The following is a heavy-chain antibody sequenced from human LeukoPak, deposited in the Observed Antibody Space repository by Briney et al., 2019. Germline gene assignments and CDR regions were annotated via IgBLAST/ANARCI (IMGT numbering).Heavy chain of an antibody. V-gene: IGHV1-24*01. CDR3: ATGEAFRDYYDSSGYYY. J-gene: IGHJ4*02. CDR2: FDPEDGET. CDR1: GYTLTELS. D-gene: IGHD3-22*01. Sequence: ASVKVSCKVSGYTLTELSMHWVRQAPGKGLEWMGGFDPEDGETIYAQKFQGRVTMTEDTSTDTAYVELSSLRSEDTAVYYCATGEAFRDYYDSSGYYYWGQGTLVTVSS.